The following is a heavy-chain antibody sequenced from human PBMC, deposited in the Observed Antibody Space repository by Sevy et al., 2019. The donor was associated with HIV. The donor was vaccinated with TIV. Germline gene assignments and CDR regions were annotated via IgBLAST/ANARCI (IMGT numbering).Heavy chain of an antibody. D-gene: IGHD6-25*01. CDR3: AREGNRERQTIPLDS. V-gene: IGHV3-48*02. J-gene: IGHJ4*02. CDR2: ISNSGSTT. CDR1: GFRFNYHN. Sequence: GGSLRLSCAASGFRFNYHNMNWVRQAPGKGLEWISYISNSGSTTYLTDSVRGRFTISRDNAKNSLFLEMDNLTDEDTAVYYCAREGNRERQTIPLDSWGRGIQVIVSS.